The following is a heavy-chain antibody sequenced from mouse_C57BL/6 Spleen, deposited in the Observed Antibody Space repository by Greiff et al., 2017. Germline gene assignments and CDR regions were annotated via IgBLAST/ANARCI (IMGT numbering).Heavy chain of an antibody. J-gene: IGHJ2*01. D-gene: IGHD2-2*01. V-gene: IGHV3-6*01. CDR3: ARGGSGYGYGYFDY. CDR1: GYSITSGYY. Sequence: EVKLMESGPGLVKPSQSLSLTCSVTGYSITSGYYWNWIRQFPGNKLEWMGYISYDGSNNYNPSLKNRISITRDTSKNQFFLKLNSVTTEDTATYYCARGGSGYGYGYFDYWGQGTTRTVSS. CDR2: ISYDGSN.